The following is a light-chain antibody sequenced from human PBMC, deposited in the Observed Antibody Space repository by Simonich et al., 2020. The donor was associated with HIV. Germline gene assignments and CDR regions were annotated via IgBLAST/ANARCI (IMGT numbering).Light chain of an antibody. J-gene: IGKJ1*01. Sequence: DIVMTQSPDSLAVSLGEKATINCKSSQCVLHSSNNKNYLFWYQQKPGQPPKLLIYWASTRESGVPDRFSGSGSGTDFPLTISSLQAEDVAVYYCQQYYSTPRTFGQGTKVEIK. V-gene: IGKV4-1*01. CDR3: QQYYSTPRT. CDR2: WAS. CDR1: QCVLHSSNNKNY.